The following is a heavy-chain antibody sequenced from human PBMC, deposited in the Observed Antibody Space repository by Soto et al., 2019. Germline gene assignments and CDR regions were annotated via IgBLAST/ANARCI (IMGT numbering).Heavy chain of an antibody. J-gene: IGHJ3*02. V-gene: IGHV3-30-3*02. CDR3: AKKSGSSGRADAFDI. Sequence: QVQLVESGGGVVQPGRSLRLSCAASGFTFSSFAMHWVRQAPGKGLEWVAVTSSDGSNKYYADSVKGRFTISRDNSKNTLYLQMNSLGADDTAVYYCAKKSGSSGRADAFDIWGQGTMVTVSA. CDR2: TSSDGSNK. CDR1: GFTFSSFA. D-gene: IGHD6-19*01.